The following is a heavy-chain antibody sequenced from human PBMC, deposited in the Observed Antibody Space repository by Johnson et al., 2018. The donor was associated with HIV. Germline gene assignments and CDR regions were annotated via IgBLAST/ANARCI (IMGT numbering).Heavy chain of an antibody. V-gene: IGHV3-52*01. CDR3: ARVGSLAFDI. CDR2: IKCDGSEK. J-gene: IGHJ3*02. Sequence: MQLVESGGGLVQPGGSLRLSCAASGFTFSSSWMHWVCQAPEKGLEWVADIKCDGSEKYYVDSVKGRFTISRDNSKNTLYLQMNSLRAEDTAVYYCARVGSLAFDIWGQGTMVTVSS. CDR1: GFTFSSSW. D-gene: IGHD3-16*01.